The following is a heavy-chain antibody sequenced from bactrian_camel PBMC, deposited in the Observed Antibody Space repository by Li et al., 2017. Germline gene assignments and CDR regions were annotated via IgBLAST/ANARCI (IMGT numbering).Heavy chain of an antibody. Sequence: HVQLVESGGGSVQAGGSLTLSCTGSGFTFEDSDMAWFRQGPGKEREGVAHIHARSGRSYVGDSVKGRFTISQDNAKLTVYLHMNSLKPEDTGVYYCVRDYKSGDYRDDFGYWGQGTQVTVS. CDR2: IHARSGRS. CDR1: GFTFEDSD. V-gene: IGHV3S63*01. J-gene: IGHJ6*01. D-gene: IGHD4*01. CDR3: VRDYKSGDYRDDFGY.